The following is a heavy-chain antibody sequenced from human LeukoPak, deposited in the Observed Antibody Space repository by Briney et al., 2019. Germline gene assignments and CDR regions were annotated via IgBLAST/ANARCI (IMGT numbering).Heavy chain of an antibody. D-gene: IGHD5-18*01. V-gene: IGHV3-30*18. J-gene: IGHJ4*02. Sequence: GRSLRLSCAASGFTFKNFGMHWVRQAPGKGLEWVAVISYEESNKYYGDSVKGRSSISRDNSKNTLYLEMNSLRAEDTAVYYCAKDPPGYNYGYLDSWGQGTLVTVSS. CDR2: ISYEESNK. CDR1: GFTFKNFG. CDR3: AKDPPGYNYGYLDS.